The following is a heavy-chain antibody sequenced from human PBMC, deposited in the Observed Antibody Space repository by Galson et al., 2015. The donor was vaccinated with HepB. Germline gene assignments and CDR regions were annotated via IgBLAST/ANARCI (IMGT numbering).Heavy chain of an antibody. CDR3: ARDRNVLRFLDHRWGYMDV. V-gene: IGHV3-30-3*01. J-gene: IGHJ6*03. D-gene: IGHD3-3*01. CDR1: GFTFSSYA. Sequence: SLRLSCAASGFTFSSYAMHWVRQAPGKGLEWVVVISYDGSNKYYADSVKGRFTISRDNSKNTLYLQMNSLRAEDTAVYYCARDRNVLRFLDHRWGYMDVWGKGTTVTVSS. CDR2: ISYDGSNK.